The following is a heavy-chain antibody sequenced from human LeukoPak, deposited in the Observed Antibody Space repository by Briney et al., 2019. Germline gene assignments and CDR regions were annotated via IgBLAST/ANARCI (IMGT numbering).Heavy chain of an antibody. CDR3: ARGIGSGSYGPFDP. Sequence: ASVKVSCKASGYTFTAYYMHWVRQAPGQGLEWMGWINPNSGGTNYAQTFQGRVTMTRDPSISTSYMELSRLTSDDTAVYYCARGIGSGSYGPFDPWGQGTLVTVSS. V-gene: IGHV1-2*02. CDR1: GYTFTAYY. CDR2: INPNSGGT. J-gene: IGHJ5*02. D-gene: IGHD3-10*01.